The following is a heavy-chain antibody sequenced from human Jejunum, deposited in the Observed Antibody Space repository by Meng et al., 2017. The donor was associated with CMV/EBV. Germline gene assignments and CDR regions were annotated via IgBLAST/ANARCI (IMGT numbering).Heavy chain of an antibody. D-gene: IGHD4-11*01. V-gene: IGHV3-73*01. J-gene: IGHJ4*02. Sequence: TFCGSAVHWVRQASGKGLEWVGRIRGKAHSYATAYTASVKGRFTISRDDSKNTAYLEMNSLKTEDTAVYYCTRADSSNYGTLFDYWGQGTLVTVSS. CDR3: TRADSSNYGTLFDY. CDR1: TFCGSA. CDR2: IRGKAHSYAT.